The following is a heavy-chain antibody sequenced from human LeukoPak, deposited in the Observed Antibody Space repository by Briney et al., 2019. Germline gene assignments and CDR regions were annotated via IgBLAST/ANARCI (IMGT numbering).Heavy chain of an antibody. V-gene: IGHV4-61*01. CDR2: IYYSGST. CDR1: GGSISSGFYY. Sequence: PSETLSLTCTVSGGSISSGFYYWSWIRQPPGKGLEWIGYIYYSGSTNYNPSLKSRVTISVDTSKNQFSLKLSSVTAADTAVYYCARASYYDFWSGYPSLGFDPWGQGTLVTVSS. D-gene: IGHD3-3*01. J-gene: IGHJ5*02. CDR3: ARASYYDFWSGYPSLGFDP.